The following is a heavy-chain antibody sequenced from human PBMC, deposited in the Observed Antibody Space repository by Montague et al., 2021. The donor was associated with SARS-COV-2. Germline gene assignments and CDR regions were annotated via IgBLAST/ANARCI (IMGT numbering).Heavy chain of an antibody. Sequence: SETLSLTCTVSGGSISSSSYYWGWIRQPPGKGLEWIGSIYYSGSTYYNPSLKSRVTISVDTSKNQFSLKLSSVTAADTAVYYCARDYGDYGSGYYYGMDDWGQGTTVTVSS. J-gene: IGHJ6*02. V-gene: IGHV4-39*07. D-gene: IGHD4-17*01. CDR1: GGSISSSSYY. CDR2: IYYSGST. CDR3: ARDYGDYGSGYYYGMDD.